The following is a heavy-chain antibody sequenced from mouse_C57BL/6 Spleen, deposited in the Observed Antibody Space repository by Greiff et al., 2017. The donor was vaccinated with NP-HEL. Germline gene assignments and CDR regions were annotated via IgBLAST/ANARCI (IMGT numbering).Heavy chain of an antibody. D-gene: IGHD1-1*01. V-gene: IGHV1-69*01. CDR3: ARRGTVEGYFDV. CDR1: GYTFTSYW. CDR2: IDPSDSYT. Sequence: VQLQQPGAELVMPGASVKLSCKASGYTFTSYWMHWVKQRPGQGLEWIGEIDPSDSYTNYNQKFKGKSTLTVDKSSSTAYMQLSSLTSEDSAVYYCARRGTVEGYFDVWGTGTTVTVSS. J-gene: IGHJ1*03.